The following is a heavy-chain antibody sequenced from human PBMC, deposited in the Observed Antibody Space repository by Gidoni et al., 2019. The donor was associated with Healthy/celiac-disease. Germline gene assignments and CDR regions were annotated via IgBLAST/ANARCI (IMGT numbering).Heavy chain of an antibody. D-gene: IGHD1-26*01. CDR1: GGTFSSYA. V-gene: IGHV1-69*04. J-gene: IGHJ2*01. CDR2: IIPILGIA. CDR3: ARGSGSTRGWYFDL. Sequence: QVQLVQSGAEVKKHGSSVKVSGKAYGGTFSSYAISWVRQAPGQGLEWMGRIIPILGIANYAQKFQGRVTITADKSTSTAYMELSSLRSEDTAVYYCARGSGSTRGWYFDLWGRGTLVTVSS.